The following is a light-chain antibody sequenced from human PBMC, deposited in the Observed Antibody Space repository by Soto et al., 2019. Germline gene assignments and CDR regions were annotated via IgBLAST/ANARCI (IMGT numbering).Light chain of an antibody. CDR3: QQLNFDSWP. V-gene: IGKV1-9*01. CDR2: ASS. Sequence: IQLTQSPSSLSASVGDRVTITCRASPGSSTSFAWYQHKPGKPPKLLIYASSTLHSGGTSRFSGRGPGTDVSLTITSLQPDDFATYYCQQLNFDSWPFGQGTKVDI. CDR1: PGSSTS. J-gene: IGKJ1*01.